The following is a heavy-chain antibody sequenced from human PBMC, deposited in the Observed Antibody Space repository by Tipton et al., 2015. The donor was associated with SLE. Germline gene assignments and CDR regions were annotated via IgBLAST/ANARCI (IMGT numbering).Heavy chain of an antibody. CDR1: NASISSSSHC. Sequence: TLSLTCHVSNASISSSSHCLGWIRQPPGKGLEWIATLCCNGRTFYSPSLKSRVTISEDTSKNQFSLQLSSVIAADTAVYYCARGGGSYYDYWGQGTLVTVSS. J-gene: IGHJ4*02. CDR2: LCCNGRT. V-gene: IGHV4-39*07. D-gene: IGHD1-26*01. CDR3: ARGGGSYYDY.